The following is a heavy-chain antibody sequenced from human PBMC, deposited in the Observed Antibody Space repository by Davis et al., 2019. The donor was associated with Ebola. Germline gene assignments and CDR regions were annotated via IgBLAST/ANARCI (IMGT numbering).Heavy chain of an antibody. CDR1: GDSTTGYY. CDR2: IYYSGNT. J-gene: IGHJ4*02. D-gene: IGHD6-19*01. Sequence: MPSETLSLTCTVSGDSTTGYYWSWIRQPPGKGLEWLGYIYYSGNTDYNPSLKSRVAISIDTAKNQFSLKVSSVTAADTAIYYCAREVYNSGWFNYWGQGTLVTVSS. CDR3: AREVYNSGWFNY. V-gene: IGHV4-59*01.